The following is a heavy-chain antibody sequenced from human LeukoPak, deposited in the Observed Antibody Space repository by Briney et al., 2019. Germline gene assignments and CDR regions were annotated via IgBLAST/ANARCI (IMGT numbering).Heavy chain of an antibody. J-gene: IGHJ4*02. CDR3: ARGTWIQLWHFDY. V-gene: IGHV1-45*02. D-gene: IGHD5-18*01. Sequence: SMKVSCKASGYTFTYRYLHWVRQAPGQALEWMGWITPFNGNTNYAQKFQDRVTITRDRSMSTAYMELSSLRSEDTAVYYCARGTWIQLWHFDYWGQGTLVTVSS. CDR1: GYTFTYRY. CDR2: ITPFNGNT.